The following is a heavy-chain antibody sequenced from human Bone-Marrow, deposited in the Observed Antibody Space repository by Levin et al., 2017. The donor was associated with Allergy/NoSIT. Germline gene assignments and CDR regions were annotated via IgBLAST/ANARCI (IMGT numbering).Heavy chain of an antibody. D-gene: IGHD4-17*01. CDR1: GDSVRTVDHY. V-gene: IGHV4-31*11. CDR2: IFYSGTT. Sequence: SQTLSLTCVVSGDSVRTVDHYWNWIRQTPGKGLEWIGNIFYSGTTHYNPSLRRRVTLSVDTAKNEISLRLYSVTAADTAVYYCARDRAYGDIHYFFDFWGQGHLVTVSS. CDR3: ARDRAYGDIHYFFDF. J-gene: IGHJ4*02.